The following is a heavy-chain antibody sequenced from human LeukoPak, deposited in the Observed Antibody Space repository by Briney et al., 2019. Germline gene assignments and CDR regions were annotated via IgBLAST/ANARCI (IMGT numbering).Heavy chain of an antibody. D-gene: IGHD5-12*01. CDR2: IYHSGST. J-gene: IGHJ4*02. CDR1: GYSISSGYY. V-gene: IGHV4-38-2*01. Sequence: PSETLSLTCAVSGYSISSGYYWGWIRQPPGKGLEWIGCIYHSGSTYYNPSLKSRVTISVDTSKNQFSLKLSSVTAADTAVYYCASGYTLDYWGQGTLVTVSS. CDR3: ASGYTLDY.